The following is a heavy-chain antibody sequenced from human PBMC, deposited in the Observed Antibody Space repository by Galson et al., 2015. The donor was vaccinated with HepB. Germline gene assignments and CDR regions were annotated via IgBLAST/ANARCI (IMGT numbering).Heavy chain of an antibody. CDR2: ISYDGSNK. D-gene: IGHD3-10*01. Sequence: SLRLSCAASGFTFSSYAMHWVRQAPGKGLEWVAVISYDGSNKYYADSVKGRFTISRDNSKNTLYLQMNSLRAEDTAVYYCARSMVRGVIGYWFDHWGQGTLVTVSS. CDR1: GFTFSSYA. CDR3: ARSMVRGVIGYWFDH. V-gene: IGHV3-30*04. J-gene: IGHJ5*02.